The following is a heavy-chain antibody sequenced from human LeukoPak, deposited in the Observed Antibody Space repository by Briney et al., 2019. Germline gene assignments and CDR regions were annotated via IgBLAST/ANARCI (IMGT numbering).Heavy chain of an antibody. V-gene: IGHV4-30-4*01. Sequence: PSQTLSLTCTVSGVSISSDDYYWSWFRQPPGKGLEWVGYTYYSGSTYYNPSLKSRATISVDTSKNQVSLRLTSVTAADTAVYYCSRDARNWGSNYWGQGTLVTVSS. D-gene: IGHD7-27*01. CDR2: TYYSGST. J-gene: IGHJ4*02. CDR1: GVSISSDDYY. CDR3: SRDARNWGSNY.